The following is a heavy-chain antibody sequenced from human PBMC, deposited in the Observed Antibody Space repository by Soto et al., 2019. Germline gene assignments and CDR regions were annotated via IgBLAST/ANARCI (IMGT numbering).Heavy chain of an antibody. CDR1: GFTFSSYE. V-gene: IGHV3-48*03. D-gene: IGHD5-12*01. Sequence: GGSLRLSCAASGFTFSSYEMNWVRQAPGKGLEWVSYISSSGSTIYYADSVKGRFTISRDNAKNSLYLQMNSLRAEDTAVYYCACLEMATIAYRFDPWGQGTLVTVSS. CDR3: ACLEMATIAYRFDP. CDR2: ISSSGSTI. J-gene: IGHJ5*02.